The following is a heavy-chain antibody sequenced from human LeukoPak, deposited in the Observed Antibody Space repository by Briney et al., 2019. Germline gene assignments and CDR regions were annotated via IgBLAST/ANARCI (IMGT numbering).Heavy chain of an antibody. V-gene: IGHV4-4*07. D-gene: IGHD1-26*01. CDR1: GGSIGSYY. CDR3: ARVRSGSYYFDY. Sequence: SETLSLTCSVSGGSIGSYYWSWIRQPAGKGLEWIGRIYSSGITNYNPSLKSRVTMSVDTSKNQFSLKLNPVTAADTDFYYCARVRSGSYYFDYWGQGTLVTVSS. J-gene: IGHJ4*02. CDR2: IYSSGIT.